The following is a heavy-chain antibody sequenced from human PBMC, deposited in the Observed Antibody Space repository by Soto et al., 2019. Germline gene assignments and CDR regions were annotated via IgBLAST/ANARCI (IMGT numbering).Heavy chain of an antibody. CDR1: GLAFSTYW. CDR3: ATIGDVSFHY. V-gene: IGHV3-7*02. CDR2: TKPDETET. J-gene: IGHJ4*02. Sequence: PGGSLRLSCTTSGLAFSTYWMAWVRHAPGKGLEWVGNTKPDETETYYAGSVEGRFTISRDNAKSSLYLQMDSLRVEDTAVYYCATIGDVSFHYWGQGTPVTVSS.